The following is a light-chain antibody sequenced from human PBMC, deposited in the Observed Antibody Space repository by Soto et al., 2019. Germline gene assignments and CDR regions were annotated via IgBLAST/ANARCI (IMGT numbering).Light chain of an antibody. J-gene: IGLJ1*01. CDR3: YSYTSSSTYV. Sequence: QSVLTQPASVSWSPGQSITISCTGTSSDVGGYNYVSWYQQHPAKAPKLMIYDVSNRPSGVSNLFSGSKSANTASLTISGLQAEDEADYYCYSYTSSSTYVFGTGTKLTVL. V-gene: IGLV2-14*01. CDR1: SSDVGGYNY. CDR2: DVS.